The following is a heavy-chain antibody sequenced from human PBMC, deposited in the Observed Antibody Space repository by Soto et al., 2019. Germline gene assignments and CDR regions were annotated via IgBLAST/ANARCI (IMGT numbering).Heavy chain of an antibody. J-gene: IGHJ6*02. CDR2: ISSASSYI. D-gene: IGHD1-7*01. CDR3: ARELELFYGMDV. CDR1: GFTFSSYS. Sequence: GGSLRLSCAVSGFTFSSYSLNWVRQAPGKGLEWVSSISSASSYIYYADSVKGRFTISRDNAKNSLYLQMNSLRAEDTAVYYCARELELFYGMDVWGQGTTVTVSS. V-gene: IGHV3-21*01.